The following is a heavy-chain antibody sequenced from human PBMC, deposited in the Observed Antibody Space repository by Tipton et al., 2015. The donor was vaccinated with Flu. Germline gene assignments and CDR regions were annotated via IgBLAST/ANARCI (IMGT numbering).Heavy chain of an antibody. Sequence: SLRLSCAASGFTVSSNYMSWVRQAPGKGLEWVSVIYSGGSTYYADSVKGRFTISRDNSKNTLYLQMNSLRAEDTAVYYCARDIRRDGIDYWGQGTLVTVSS. CDR3: ARDIRRDGIDY. CDR2: IYSGGST. J-gene: IGHJ4*02. CDR1: GFTVSSNY. D-gene: IGHD5-24*01. V-gene: IGHV3-53*01.